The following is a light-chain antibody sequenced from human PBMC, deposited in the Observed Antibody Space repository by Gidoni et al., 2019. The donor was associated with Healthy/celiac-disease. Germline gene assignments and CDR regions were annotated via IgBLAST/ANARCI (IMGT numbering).Light chain of an antibody. J-gene: IGLJ3*02. V-gene: IGLV1-36*01. CDR2: YDD. CDR1: SSNIGNNA. Sequence: QSVLTQPPSVSEAPRQRVTISCSGSSSNIGNNAVNWYQQLPGKAPKLLIYYDDLLPSWVSDRFSGSKSGTSASLAISGLQSEDEADYYCAAWDDRLNGVVFGGGTKLTVL. CDR3: AAWDDRLNGVV.